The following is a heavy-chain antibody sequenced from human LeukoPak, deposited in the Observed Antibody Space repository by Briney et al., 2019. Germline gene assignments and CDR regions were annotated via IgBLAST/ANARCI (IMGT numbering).Heavy chain of an antibody. CDR3: ARESRHCSGGSCPLDI. J-gene: IGHJ3*02. V-gene: IGHV4-31*03. Sequence: SETLSLTCTVSGGSISSGDYCWSWIRPHPGQGLVWIGYIYYSGSTYYTPDLNSRVSISVDASKIPFALKRSSVTAGDTAVYYCARESRHCSGGSCPLDIWGQGTMGTVSS. CDR2: IYYSGST. CDR1: GGSISSGDYC. D-gene: IGHD2-15*01.